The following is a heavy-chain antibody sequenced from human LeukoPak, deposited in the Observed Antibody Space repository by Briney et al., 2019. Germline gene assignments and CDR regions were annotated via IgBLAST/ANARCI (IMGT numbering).Heavy chain of an antibody. Sequence: GASVKVSCKAFGYTFTGYWMHWVRQAPGQGLEWMGIINPNGGGTSYAQKFQGRVTMTRDMSTSTVYMELSSLRYEDTAVYYCARGGGAGYFDYWGQGTLVTVSS. D-gene: IGHD4-23*01. CDR2: INPNGGGT. CDR1: GYTFTGYW. CDR3: ARGGGAGYFDY. J-gene: IGHJ4*02. V-gene: IGHV1-46*01.